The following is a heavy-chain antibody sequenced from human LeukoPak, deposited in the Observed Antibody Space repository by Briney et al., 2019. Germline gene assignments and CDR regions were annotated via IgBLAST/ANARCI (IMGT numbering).Heavy chain of an antibody. CDR2: IYYSGST. Sequence: SETLSLTCTVSGGSISSYYWSWIRQPPGKGLEWIGYIYYSGSTNYNPSLKSRVTISVDTPKNQFSLKLSSVTAADTAGYYCARLLWFGELLCRHRSWFDPRRQGTLLSVPS. CDR3: ARLLWFGELLCRHRSWFDP. J-gene: IGHJ5*02. V-gene: IGHV4-59*01. CDR1: GGSISSYY. D-gene: IGHD3-10*01.